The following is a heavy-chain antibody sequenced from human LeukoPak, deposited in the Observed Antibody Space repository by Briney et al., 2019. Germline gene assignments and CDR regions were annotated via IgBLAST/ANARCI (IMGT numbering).Heavy chain of an antibody. V-gene: IGHV4-39*01. CDR2: IYYSGST. D-gene: IGHD3-9*01. Sequence: PSETLSLTCTVSGGSISSSSYYWGCIRQPPGKGLEWIGSIYYSGSTYYNPSLKSRVTISVDTSKNQFSLKLSSVTAADTAVYYCARRRYFDWLTHYGMDVWGQGTTVTVSS. CDR1: GGSISSSSYY. J-gene: IGHJ6*02. CDR3: ARRRYFDWLTHYGMDV.